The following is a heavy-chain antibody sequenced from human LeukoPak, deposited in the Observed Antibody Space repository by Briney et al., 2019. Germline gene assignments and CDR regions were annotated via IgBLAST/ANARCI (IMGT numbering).Heavy chain of an antibody. V-gene: IGHV3-11*06. CDR2: ISSSSSYT. CDR1: GFTFSDYY. D-gene: IGHD5-18*01. J-gene: IGHJ4*02. Sequence: GGSLRLSCAASGFTFSDYYMSWIRQAPGKGLEWVSYISSSSSYTNYADSVKGRFTISRDNAKNSLYLQMNSLRAEDTAVYFCARAGYSYGQSDWGQGTLVTVSS. CDR3: ARAGYSYGQSD.